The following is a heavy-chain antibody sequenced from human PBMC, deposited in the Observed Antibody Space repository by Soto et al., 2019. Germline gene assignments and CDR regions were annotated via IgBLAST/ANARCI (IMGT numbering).Heavy chain of an antibody. Sequence: PGGSLRLSCAASGFTFSSYWMSWVRQAPGKGLEWVANIKQDGSEKYYVDSVKGRFTISRDNAKNSLYLQMNSLRAEDTAVYYCARGGDTYYDILTGYPQVGVFDYWGQGTLVTVSS. J-gene: IGHJ4*02. CDR2: IKQDGSEK. D-gene: IGHD3-9*01. CDR1: GFTFSSYW. V-gene: IGHV3-7*01. CDR3: ARGGDTYYDILTGYPQVGVFDY.